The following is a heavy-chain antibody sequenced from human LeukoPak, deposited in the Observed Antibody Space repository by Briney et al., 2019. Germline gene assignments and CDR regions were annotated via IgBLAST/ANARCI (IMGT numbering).Heavy chain of an antibody. CDR1: GGSISSYY. Sequence: SETLSLTCTVSGGSISSYYWSWIRQPAGKRLEWIGRIYTSGSTNYNPSLKSRVTMSVDTSKSQFSLKLSSVTAADTAVYYCARDRCSGGSCYEIGYWGQGTLVTVSS. CDR2: IYTSGST. D-gene: IGHD2-15*01. V-gene: IGHV4-4*07. CDR3: ARDRCSGGSCYEIGY. J-gene: IGHJ4*02.